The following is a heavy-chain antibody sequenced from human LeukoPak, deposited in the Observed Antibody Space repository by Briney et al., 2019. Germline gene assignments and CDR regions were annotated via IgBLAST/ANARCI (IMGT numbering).Heavy chain of an antibody. V-gene: IGHV4-31*03. CDR3: ARGRIVVGIAAAGIDY. Sequence: SETLSLTCTVSGGSISSGGYYWSWIRQHPGKGLEWIGYIYYSGSTYYNPSLKSRVTISVDTSKNQFSLKLSSVTAADTAVYYCARGRIVVGIAAAGIDYWGQGTLVTVSS. CDR2: IYYSGST. J-gene: IGHJ4*02. D-gene: IGHD6-13*01. CDR1: GGSISSGGYY.